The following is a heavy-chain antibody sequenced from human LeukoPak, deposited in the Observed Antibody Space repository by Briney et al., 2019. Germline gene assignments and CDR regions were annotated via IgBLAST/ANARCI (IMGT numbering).Heavy chain of an antibody. CDR1: AFTFTSFA. V-gene: IGHV3-21*05. CDR2: ISGSTGYT. J-gene: IGHJ4*02. CDR3: ARTNSGYDSFDY. Sequence: GGSLRLSCAASAFTFTSFAMTWVRQAPGKGLEWVSYISGSTGYTNYADSVKGRFTISRDNAKNSLFLHMNSLRAEDTAVYYCARTNSGYDSFDYWGQGTLVTVSS. D-gene: IGHD5-12*01.